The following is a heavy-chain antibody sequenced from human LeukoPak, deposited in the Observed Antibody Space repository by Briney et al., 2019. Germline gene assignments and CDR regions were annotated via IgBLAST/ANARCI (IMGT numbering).Heavy chain of an antibody. Sequence: PGGSLRLSCASSGFTFSDYYMSWIRQAPGKGLEWVSHISGSSTYTNYADSVKGRFTISRDSANNSLYLQMDSLTAEDTAVFYCARVGSRGYYFDYWGQGTLVSVSS. J-gene: IGHJ4*02. CDR3: ARVGSRGYYFDY. CDR1: GFTFSDYY. V-gene: IGHV3-11*06. D-gene: IGHD1-26*01. CDR2: ISGSSTYT.